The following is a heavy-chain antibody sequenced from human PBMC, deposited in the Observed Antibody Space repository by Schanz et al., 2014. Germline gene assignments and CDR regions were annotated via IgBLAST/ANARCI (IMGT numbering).Heavy chain of an antibody. J-gene: IGHJ6*02. D-gene: IGHD4-17*01. CDR2: MYINSGST. CDR1: GFTVNTNY. Sequence: EVQLVESGGGLIQPGGSLRLSCAVSGFTVNTNYMSWVRQAPGKGLEWISSMYINSGSTQYADSVKGRFIISRDSSKNTLFLQMNSLRAEDAAVYYCAKDRGGDYEVSYYYGMDVWGQGTTVTVSS. CDR3: AKDRGGDYEVSYYYGMDV. V-gene: IGHV3-53*01.